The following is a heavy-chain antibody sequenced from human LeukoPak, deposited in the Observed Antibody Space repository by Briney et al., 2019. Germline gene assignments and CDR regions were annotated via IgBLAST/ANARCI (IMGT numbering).Heavy chain of an antibody. Sequence: SETLSLTCTVSGGSISSSSYYWGWTRQPPGKGLEWIGSINYSGSTYYNPSLKSRVTISIDTSENQFSLKLASVTAADTAVYYCARQIGAGRWSFDYWGQGTLVTVSS. J-gene: IGHJ4*02. V-gene: IGHV4-39*01. CDR1: GGSISSSSYY. CDR2: INYSGST. CDR3: ARQIGAGRWSFDY. D-gene: IGHD4-23*01.